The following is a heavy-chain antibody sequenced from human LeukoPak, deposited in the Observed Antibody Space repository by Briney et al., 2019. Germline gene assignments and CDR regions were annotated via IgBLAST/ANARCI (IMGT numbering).Heavy chain of an antibody. CDR2: ISSSGSTI. J-gene: IGHJ4*02. V-gene: IGHV3-11*04. D-gene: IGHD2-2*01. CDR1: GFTFSDYY. CDR3: ARARTLAVTPAAMPYYFDY. Sequence: GGSLRLSCAASGFTFSDYYMSWIRQAPGKGLEWVSYISSSGSTIYYADSVKGRFTISRDNAKNSLYLQMNSLRAEDTAVYYCARARTLAVTPAAMPYYFDYWGQGSLVTVSS.